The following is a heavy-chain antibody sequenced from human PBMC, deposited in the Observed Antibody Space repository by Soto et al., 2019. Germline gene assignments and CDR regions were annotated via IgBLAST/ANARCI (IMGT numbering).Heavy chain of an antibody. CDR2: IKSDGVGT. Sequence: GGSLRLSCAASGFTFSSYWMHWVRQAPGKGLVWVSRIKSDGVGTTYADSVKGRFTISRDNAKNTLYVQMNSLRAEDTAVYYCVRDAGLAGHFDYWGQGTLVTVSS. CDR1: GFTFSSYW. V-gene: IGHV3-74*01. D-gene: IGHD6-19*01. J-gene: IGHJ4*02. CDR3: VRDAGLAGHFDY.